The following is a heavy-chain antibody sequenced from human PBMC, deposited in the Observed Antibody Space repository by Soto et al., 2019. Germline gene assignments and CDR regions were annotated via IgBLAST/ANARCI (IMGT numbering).Heavy chain of an antibody. D-gene: IGHD6-13*01. CDR3: ARSIAAAGLSYYYYGMDV. CDR1: GFSFSDYS. Sequence: LRLSCTASGFSFSDYSFNWVRQAPGKGLEWVSSITHTGTNAYYADSVKGRFTISRDNAKNSLYLQMNSLRAEDTAVYYCARSIAAAGLSYYYYGMDVWGQGTTVTVSS. V-gene: IGHV3-21*01. J-gene: IGHJ6*02. CDR2: ITHTGTNA.